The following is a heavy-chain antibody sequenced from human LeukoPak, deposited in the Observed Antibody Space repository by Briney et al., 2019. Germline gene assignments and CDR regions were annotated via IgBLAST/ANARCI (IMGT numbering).Heavy chain of an antibody. CDR1: GYTFTSYG. J-gene: IGHJ3*02. CDR3: ARLTVPNDAFDI. V-gene: IGHV1-18*01. D-gene: IGHD1-14*01. Sequence: ASVTVSCKASGYTFTSYGISWVRQAPGQGLEGMGWISAYNGNTNYAQKLQGRVTITTDTSTSTAYMELRSLRSDDTAVYYCARLTVPNDAFDIWGQGTMVTVSS. CDR2: ISAYNGNT.